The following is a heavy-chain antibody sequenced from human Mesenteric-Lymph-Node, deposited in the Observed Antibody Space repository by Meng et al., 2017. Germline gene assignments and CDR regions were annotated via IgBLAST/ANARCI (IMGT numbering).Heavy chain of an antibody. J-gene: IGHJ6*02. D-gene: IGHD5-18*01. CDR3: ARQGGYSYGFISFYYGMDV. Sequence: ESLKISCTVSGGSISSSSYYWGWIRQPPGKGLEWIGSIYYSGSTYYNPSLKSRVTISVDTSKNQFSLKLSSVTAADTAVYYCARQGGYSYGFISFYYGMDVWGQGTTVTVSS. V-gene: IGHV4-39*07. CDR2: IYYSGST. CDR1: GGSISSSSYY.